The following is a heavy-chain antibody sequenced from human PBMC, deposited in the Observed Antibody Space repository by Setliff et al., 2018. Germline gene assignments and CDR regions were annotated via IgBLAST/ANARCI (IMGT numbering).Heavy chain of an antibody. V-gene: IGHV1-18*01. J-gene: IGHJ4*02. D-gene: IGHD3-22*01. CDR2: INNYNFNT. Sequence: ASVKVSCKASGYIFAGYYMHWVRQTPGQGLEWMGWINNYNFNTQYAQKFQGRVTVTTDTSTTTAYMELRSLRADDTAVYYCARINFYVSSGYYYAPELWGQGATVTVS. CDR3: ARINFYVSSGYYYAPEL. CDR1: GYIFAGYY.